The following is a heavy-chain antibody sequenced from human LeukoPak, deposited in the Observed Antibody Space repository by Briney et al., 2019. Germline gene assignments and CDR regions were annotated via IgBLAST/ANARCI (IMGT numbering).Heavy chain of an antibody. J-gene: IGHJ4*02. CDR2: ISYSGST. Sequence: SETLSLTCSVSGGSISSYYWSWIRQPPGKGLEWIGYISYSGSTNYSPSLKSRVTISLDTSKNQFSLKLGSVTAADTAVYYCAAGRGGCGGDCYYYFDYWGQGTLVTVSS. V-gene: IGHV4-59*08. D-gene: IGHD2-21*02. CDR3: AAGRGGCGGDCYYYFDY. CDR1: GGSISSYY.